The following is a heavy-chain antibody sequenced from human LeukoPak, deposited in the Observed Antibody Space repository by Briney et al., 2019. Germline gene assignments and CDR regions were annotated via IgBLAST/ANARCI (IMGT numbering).Heavy chain of an antibody. Sequence: ASVKVSCKASGYTFTSYGISWVRQAPGQGLEWMGWISAYNVNTNYAQKFQGRVTITADESTSTAYMELSSLRSEDTAVYYCAGEPMVRGVGEAEYYYYYYMDVWGKGTTVTISS. CDR2: ISAYNVNT. D-gene: IGHD3-10*01. V-gene: IGHV1-18*01. CDR1: GYTFTSYG. CDR3: AGEPMVRGVGEAEYYYYYYMDV. J-gene: IGHJ6*03.